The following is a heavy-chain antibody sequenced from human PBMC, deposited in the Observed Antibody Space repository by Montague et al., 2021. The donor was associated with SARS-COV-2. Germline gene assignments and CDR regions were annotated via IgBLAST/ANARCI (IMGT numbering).Heavy chain of an antibody. D-gene: IGHD6-13*01. CDR2: IYYSGST. J-gene: IGHJ5*02. CDR1: DYSISTSYY. V-gene: IGHV4-38-2*02. CDR3: ARNPGPPHGSSWARGWFDP. Sequence: SETLSLTCSISDYSISTSYYWAWLRLPPGRATQWIGTIYYSGSTFYNPSFRSRVTISIGSSKNQFSLKLTSVTAADTAIYFCARNPGPPHGSSWARGWFDPWGRGTLVTVSS.